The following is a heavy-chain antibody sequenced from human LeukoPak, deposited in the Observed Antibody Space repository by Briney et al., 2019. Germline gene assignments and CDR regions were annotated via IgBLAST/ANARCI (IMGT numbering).Heavy chain of an antibody. V-gene: IGHV4-31*03. CDR3: AREHYGPGLHYYMDV. CDR2: IYYSGST. D-gene: IGHD3-10*01. CDR1: GGSISSGGYY. J-gene: IGHJ6*03. Sequence: PSETLSLTCTVSGGSISSGGYYWSWIRQHPGKGLEWIGYIYYSGSTYYNPSLKSRVTISVDTSKNQFSLKLSSVTAADTAVYYCAREHYGPGLHYYMDVWGKGTTVTVSS.